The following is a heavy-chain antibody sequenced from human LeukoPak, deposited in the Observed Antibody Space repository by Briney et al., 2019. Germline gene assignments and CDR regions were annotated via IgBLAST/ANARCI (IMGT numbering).Heavy chain of an antibody. D-gene: IGHD6-19*01. CDR3: ARYRLVWLPAPVFDY. V-gene: IGHV4-34*01. J-gene: IGHJ4*02. Sequence: SESLSLTCAVYGGSFGGYYWSWSRQPPGKGLGWIGEINISGGTYYNPYLKSRVTISVDTSKNQFSLKLSSVTAADTAVYYCARYRLVWLPAPVFDYWGQGTLVTVSS. CDR1: GGSFGGYY. CDR2: INISGGT.